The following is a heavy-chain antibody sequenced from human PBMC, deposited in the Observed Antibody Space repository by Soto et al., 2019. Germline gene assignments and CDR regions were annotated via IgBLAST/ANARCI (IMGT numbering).Heavy chain of an antibody. J-gene: IGHJ6*02. Sequence: ASVKVSCKASGYTFTGYYMHWVRQAPGQGLEWMGWINPNSGGTNYAQKFQGWVTMTRDTSISTAYMELSRLRSDDTAVYYCARPYSSGWTYGMDVWGQGTTVTVSS. CDR3: ARPYSSGWTYGMDV. D-gene: IGHD6-19*01. CDR2: INPNSGGT. V-gene: IGHV1-2*04. CDR1: GYTFTGYY.